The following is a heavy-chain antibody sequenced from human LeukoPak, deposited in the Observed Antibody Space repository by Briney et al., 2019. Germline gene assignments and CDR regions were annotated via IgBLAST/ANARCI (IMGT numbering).Heavy chain of an antibody. V-gene: IGHV1-2*02. J-gene: IGHJ4*02. CDR3: ARVSLLWSPADY. CDR2: INPNSGGT. Sequence: ASVKVSCKASGYTFTGYYMHWVRQAPGQGLEWMGWINPNSGGTNYAQKFQGRVTMTRDTSISTAYMELSRLRSDDTAVYYCARVSLLWSPADYWGQGTLVTVSS. D-gene: IGHD3-3*01. CDR1: GYTFTGYY.